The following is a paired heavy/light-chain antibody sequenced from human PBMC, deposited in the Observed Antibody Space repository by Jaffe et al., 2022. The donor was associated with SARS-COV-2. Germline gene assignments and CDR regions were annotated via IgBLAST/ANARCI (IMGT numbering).Light chain of an antibody. Sequence: EIVLTQSPATLSLSPGERATLSCRASQSVSSYLAWYQQKPGQAPRLLIYDASNRATGIPARFSGSGSGTDFTLTISSLEPEDFAVYYCQQRSNWPLLTFGGGTKVEIK. CDR2: DAS. J-gene: IGKJ4*01. CDR1: QSVSSY. V-gene: IGKV3-11*01. CDR3: QQRSNWPLLT.
Heavy chain of an antibody. D-gene: IGHD2-21*01. J-gene: IGHJ2*01. CDR2: IYPGDSDT. Sequence: EVQLVQSGAEVKKPGESLKISCKGSGYSFTSYWIGWVRQMPGKGLEWMGIIYPGDSDTRYSPSFQGQVTISADKSISTAYLQWSSLKASDTAMYYCARLGDGYNVAPFGHFPYWYFDLWGRGTLVTVSS. CDR1: GYSFTSYW. V-gene: IGHV5-51*01. CDR3: ARLGDGYNVAPFGHFPYWYFDL.